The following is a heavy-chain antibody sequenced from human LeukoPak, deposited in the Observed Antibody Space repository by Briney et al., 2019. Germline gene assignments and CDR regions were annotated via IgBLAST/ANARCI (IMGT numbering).Heavy chain of an antibody. J-gene: IGHJ4*02. V-gene: IGHV3-7*01. D-gene: IGHD6-13*01. CDR3: ARVAEAAAFDY. CDR2: IKGDGSEK. CDR1: GFTFSSYW. Sequence: PGGSLRLSCAASGFTFSSYWMTWVRQAPGKGLEWVGNIKGDGSEKYYVDSVKGRFTISRDNAKNSLYLQMNGLRAEDTAVYYCARVAEAAAFDYWGQGTLVTVSS.